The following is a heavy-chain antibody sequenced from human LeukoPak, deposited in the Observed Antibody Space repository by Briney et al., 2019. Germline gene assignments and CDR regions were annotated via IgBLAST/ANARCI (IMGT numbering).Heavy chain of an antibody. D-gene: IGHD6-13*01. V-gene: IGHV4-4*07. CDR3: ARGGNGQQLVSGWFDP. CDR1: GGSISSYY. CDR2: IYTSGRT. Sequence: SETLSLTCTVSGGSISSYYWSWIRQPAGKGLEWIGRIYTSGRTNYNSSLKSRVTMSVDTSKNQFSLKLSSVTAADTAVYYCARGGNGQQLVSGWFDPWGQGTLVTVSS. J-gene: IGHJ5*02.